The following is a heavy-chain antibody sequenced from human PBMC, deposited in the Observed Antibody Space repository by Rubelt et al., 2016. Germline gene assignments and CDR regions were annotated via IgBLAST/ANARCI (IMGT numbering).Heavy chain of an antibody. D-gene: IGHD4-17*01. CDR3: AKVPIRTVTSTFDY. V-gene: IGHV3-23*01. CDR1: GFTFSSYA. CDR2: ISGSGGST. J-gene: IGHJ4*02. Sequence: EVQLLESGGGLVQPGGSLRLSCAASGFTFSSYAMSWVRQAPGKGLEWVSAISGSGGSTYYADSVKGRVTISRDNSRNTRYLRMNSRRAEETAVYYCAKVPIRTVTSTFDYWGQGTLVTVSS.